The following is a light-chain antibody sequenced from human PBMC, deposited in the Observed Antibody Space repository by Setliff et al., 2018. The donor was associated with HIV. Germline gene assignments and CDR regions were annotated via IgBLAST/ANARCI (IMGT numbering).Light chain of an antibody. CDR1: SSNIGSNT. Sequence: QSVLTQPPSASGTPGQRVTISCSRSSSNIGSNTVNWYQQLPGTAPKLLIYSNNQRPSGVPDRFSGSKSGTSASLAISGLQSEDEADYYCAAWDDSLNVLVFGGGTKVTVL. V-gene: IGLV1-44*01. J-gene: IGLJ2*01. CDR3: AAWDDSLNVLV. CDR2: SNN.